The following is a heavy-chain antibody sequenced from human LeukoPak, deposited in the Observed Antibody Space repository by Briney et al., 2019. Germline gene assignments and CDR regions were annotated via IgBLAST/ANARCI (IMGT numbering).Heavy chain of an antibody. Sequence: GGSLRLSCAASGFTFSSYGMHWVRQAPGKGLEWVAVISYDGSNKYYADSVKGRFTISRDNSKNTLYLQMNSLRAEDTAVYYCASIAAAGDFDYWGQGTLVTVSS. V-gene: IGHV3-30*03. CDR3: ASIAAAGDFDY. CDR2: ISYDGSNK. D-gene: IGHD6-13*01. J-gene: IGHJ4*02. CDR1: GFTFSSYG.